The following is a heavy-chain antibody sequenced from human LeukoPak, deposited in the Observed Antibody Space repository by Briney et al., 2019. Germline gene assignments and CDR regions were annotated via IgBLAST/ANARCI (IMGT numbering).Heavy chain of an antibody. CDR1: GGSFSGYY. D-gene: IGHD2-2*01. J-gene: IGHJ4*02. CDR2: IYTSGST. V-gene: IGHV4-4*07. Sequence: PSETLSLTCAVYGGSFSGYYWSWIRQPAGKGLEWIGRIYTSGSTNYNPSLKSRVTISVDTSKNQFSLKLSAVTAADTAVYYCAREIDCSSTSCYPYWGQGTLVTVSS. CDR3: AREIDCSSTSCYPY.